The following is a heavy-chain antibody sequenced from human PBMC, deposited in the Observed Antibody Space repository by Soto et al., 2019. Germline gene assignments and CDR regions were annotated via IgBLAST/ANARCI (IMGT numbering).Heavy chain of an antibody. Sequence: SVKVSCKASGGTFSSYAISWVRQAPGQGLEWMGGIIPIFGTANYAQKFQGRVTITADESTSTAYMELSSLRSEDTAVYYCARGVLAVAGSVDYYYGMDVWGQGTTVTVSS. CDR3: ARGVLAVAGSVDYYYGMDV. D-gene: IGHD6-19*01. V-gene: IGHV1-69*13. CDR1: GGTFSSYA. CDR2: IIPIFGTA. J-gene: IGHJ6*02.